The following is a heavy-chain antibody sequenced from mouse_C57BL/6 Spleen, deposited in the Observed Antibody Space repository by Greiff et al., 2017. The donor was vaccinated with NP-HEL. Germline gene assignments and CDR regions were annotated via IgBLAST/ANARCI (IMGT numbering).Heavy chain of an antibody. CDR3: ARRNGYYVLWYFDV. Sequence: VQLQQSGPELVKPGASVKISCKASGYSFTGYYMNWVKQSPEKSLEWIGEINPSTGGTTYNQKFKAKATLTVDKSSSTAYMQLKSLTSEDSAVYYCARRNGYYVLWYFDVWGTGTTVTVSS. V-gene: IGHV1-42*01. CDR2: INPSTGGT. J-gene: IGHJ1*03. D-gene: IGHD2-3*01. CDR1: GYSFTGYY.